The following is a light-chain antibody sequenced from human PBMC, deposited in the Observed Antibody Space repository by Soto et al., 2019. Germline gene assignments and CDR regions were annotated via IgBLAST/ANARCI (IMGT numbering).Light chain of an antibody. CDR2: DAS. Sequence: EIVLTQSPATLSLSPGERATLSCRASQSVSTYLAWYQQKPGQAPRLLIFDASNRATSIPARFSGSGSGTDFTLTISSLEPDDFAVYYCQHRSNWPPWTFGQGTKVEIK. J-gene: IGKJ1*01. CDR3: QHRSNWPPWT. CDR1: QSVSTY. V-gene: IGKV3-11*01.